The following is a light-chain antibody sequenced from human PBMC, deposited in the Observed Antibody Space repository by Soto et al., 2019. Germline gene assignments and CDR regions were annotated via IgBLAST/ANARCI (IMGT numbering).Light chain of an antibody. CDR3: QQYDNWPLT. CDR1: PGVSNN. V-gene: IGKV3-15*01. CDR2: GAS. J-gene: IGKJ4*01. Sequence: EIVMTQSPATLSVSPGERATLSCRASPGVSNNLAWYQQRPGQGPRLLIYGASTRATGVPARFSGSGSGTEFTLTISSLQSEDFAVYYCQQYDNWPLTFGGGTKVEIK.